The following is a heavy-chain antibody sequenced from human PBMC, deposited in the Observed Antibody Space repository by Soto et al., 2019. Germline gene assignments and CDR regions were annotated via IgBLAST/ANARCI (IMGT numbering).Heavy chain of an antibody. CDR2: IYYSGST. CDR1: GGSISSYY. V-gene: IGHV4-59*01. D-gene: IGHD3-22*01. J-gene: IGHJ3*02. CDR3: ARATGYYYDSSGYSDAFDI. Sequence: PGETLSLTCTVSGGSISSYYLSWIRQPPGKGLEWIGDIYYSGSTNYNPSLKSRVTISVDTSKTQFSLKLSSVTAADTAVYYCARATGYYYDSSGYSDAFDIWGQGTMVTVSS.